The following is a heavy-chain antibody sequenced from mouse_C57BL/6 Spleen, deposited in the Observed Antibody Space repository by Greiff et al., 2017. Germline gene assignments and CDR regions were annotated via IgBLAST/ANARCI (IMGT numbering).Heavy chain of an antibody. CDR2: IYPGSGST. Sequence: VQLQQSGAELVKPGASVKMSCKASGYTFTSYWITWVKQRPGQGLEWIGDIYPGSGSTNYNEKFKSKATLTVDTSSSTAYMQLSSLTSEDSAVYYCAREDYYGRSYERYARDYWGQGTSVTVSS. J-gene: IGHJ4*01. V-gene: IGHV1-55*01. D-gene: IGHD1-1*01. CDR3: AREDYYGRSYERYARDY. CDR1: GYTFTSYW.